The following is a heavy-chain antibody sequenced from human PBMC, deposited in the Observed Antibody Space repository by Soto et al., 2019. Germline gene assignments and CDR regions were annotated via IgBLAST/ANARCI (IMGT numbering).Heavy chain of an antibody. J-gene: IGHJ4*02. CDR1: GGSINTFY. CDR2: IFSSGST. CDR3: AREGSYSAYNFAHGIQLWSFDF. V-gene: IGHV4-4*07. Sequence: SETLSLTCTVSGGSINTFYWSWVRQPAGKGLEWNGRIFSSGSTSFNPSLESRVAMPVDTSKNHFSLNLSSVTAADMAVYYCAREGSYSAYNFAHGIQLWSFDFWGQGALVTVSS. D-gene: IGHD5-12*01.